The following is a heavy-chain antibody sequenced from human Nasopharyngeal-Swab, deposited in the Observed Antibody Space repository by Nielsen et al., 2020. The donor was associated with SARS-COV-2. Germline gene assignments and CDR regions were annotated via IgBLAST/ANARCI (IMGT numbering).Heavy chain of an antibody. CDR2: VTGSGYGT. J-gene: IGHJ3*02. CDR1: GFTFSSYA. V-gene: IGHV3-23*01. D-gene: IGHD3-10*01. Sequence: GGSLRLSRAASGFTFSSYAMTWVRQAPGKGLEWVSVVTGSGYGTDYADSVKGRFTISRDNAKNTLYLQMNSLRAEDTAVYYCARKDVFAYGVDAFDIWGQGTMVTVSS. CDR3: ARKDVFAYGVDAFDI.